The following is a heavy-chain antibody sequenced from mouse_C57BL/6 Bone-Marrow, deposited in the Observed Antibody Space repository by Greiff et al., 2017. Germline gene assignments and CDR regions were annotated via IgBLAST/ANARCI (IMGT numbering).Heavy chain of an antibody. J-gene: IGHJ2*01. CDR1: GFTFSDDY. CDR2: INSDGSST. D-gene: IGHD1-1*01. Sequence: EVQGVESEGGLVQPGSSMKLSCTASGFTFSDDYMAWVRQVPEKGLEWVANINSDGSSTYYLASLQSRFIISRDNAKNILYLQMSSLKSEDTATYSCARYYYGSSYGYFEYWGHDTTLTLSS. CDR3: ARYYYGSSYGYFEY. V-gene: IGHV5-16*01.